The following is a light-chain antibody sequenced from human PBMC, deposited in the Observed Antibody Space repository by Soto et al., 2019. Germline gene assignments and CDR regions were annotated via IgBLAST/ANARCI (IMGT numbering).Light chain of an antibody. Sequence: QSALTQPASVSGSPGQSITISCTGTTSDVGGYDYVSWYQLHPGNAPKLMVFEVSNRPSGVSYRFSGSKSGNTASLTISGLQAEDEAEYFCSSYSISTAYLFGAGAKVTVL. CDR2: EVS. CDR1: TSDVGGYDY. CDR3: SSYSISTAYL. V-gene: IGLV2-14*01. J-gene: IGLJ1*01.